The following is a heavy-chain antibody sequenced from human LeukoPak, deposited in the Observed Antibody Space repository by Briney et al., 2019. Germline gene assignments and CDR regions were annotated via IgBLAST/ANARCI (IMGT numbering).Heavy chain of an antibody. D-gene: IGHD3-10*01. CDR2: INSDGSST. V-gene: IGHV3-74*01. CDR3: ARGGEGYYYGSGSVDY. Sequence: GGSLRLSCAASGFTFSSYWMHWVRQAPGKGLVWVSRINSDGSSTSYADSVKGRFTISRDNAKNTLYLQMNSLRAEDTAVYYCARGGEGYYYGSGSVDYWGQGTLVTVSS. J-gene: IGHJ4*02. CDR1: GFTFSSYW.